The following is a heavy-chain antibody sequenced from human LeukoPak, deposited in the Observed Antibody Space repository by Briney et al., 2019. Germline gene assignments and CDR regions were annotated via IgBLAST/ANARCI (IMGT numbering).Heavy chain of an antibody. J-gene: IGHJ6*03. CDR2: INHSGST. D-gene: IGHD3-10*01. CDR3: ARLLGRCTWFGEPRPAAPLGCYYYMDV. V-gene: IGHV4-39*07. Sequence: SETLSLTCTVSSGSISTSNYYWGWIRQPPGKGLEWIGEINHSGSTNYNPSLKSRVTISVDTSKNQFSLKLSSVTAADTAVYYCARLLGRCTWFGEPRPAAPLGCYYYMDVWGKGTTVTISS. CDR1: SGSISTSNYY.